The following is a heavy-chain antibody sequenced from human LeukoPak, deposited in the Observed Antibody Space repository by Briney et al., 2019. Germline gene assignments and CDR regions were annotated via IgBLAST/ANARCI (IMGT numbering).Heavy chain of an antibody. D-gene: IGHD6-6*01. CDR3: ARVPSSSATYYYYYYYMDV. CDR2: IYYSGST. Sequence: SETLSLTCTVSGDSISSYYWSWIRQPPGKGLEWIGYIYYSGSTDYNPSLKSRVTISVDTSKNQFSLKLSSVTAADTAVYYCARVPSSSATYYYYYYYMDVWGKGTTVTVSS. J-gene: IGHJ6*03. V-gene: IGHV4-59*01. CDR1: GDSISSYY.